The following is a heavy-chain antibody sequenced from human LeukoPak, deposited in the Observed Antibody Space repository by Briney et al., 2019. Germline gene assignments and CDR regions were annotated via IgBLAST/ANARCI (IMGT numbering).Heavy chain of an antibody. CDR2: INPNNGGT. CDR1: GYTFTGYY. J-gene: IGHJ5*02. V-gene: IGHV1-2*02. D-gene: IGHD2-2*01. CDR3: ARTYCSSTSCANWFDP. Sequence: ASVKVSCKASGYTFTGYYMHWVRQAPGQGLEWMGWINPNNGGTNYAQKFQGRVTMTRDTSISTAYMELSRLRSDDTAVYYCARTYCSSTSCANWFDPWGQGTLVTVSS.